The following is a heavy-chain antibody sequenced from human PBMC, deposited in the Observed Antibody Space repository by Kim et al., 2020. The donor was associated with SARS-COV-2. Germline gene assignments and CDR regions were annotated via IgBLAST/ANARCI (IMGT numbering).Heavy chain of an antibody. V-gene: IGHV1-69*04. Sequence: SVKVSCKASGGTFSSYAISWVRQAPGQGLEWMGRIIPILGIANYAQKFQGRVTITADKSTSTAYMELSSLRSEDTAVYYCARDGGAGNPRAIPDRAPARYYYYYGMDVWGQGTTVTVSS. D-gene: IGHD2-21*01. CDR1: GGTFSSYA. CDR2: IIPILGIA. CDR3: ARDGGAGNPRAIPDRAPARYYYYYGMDV. J-gene: IGHJ6*02.